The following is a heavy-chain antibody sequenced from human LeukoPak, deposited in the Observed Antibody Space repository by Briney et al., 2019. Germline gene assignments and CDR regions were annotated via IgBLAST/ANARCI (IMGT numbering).Heavy chain of an antibody. CDR3: IKNILNYYDCSGLEVGDALDI. Sequence: GGSLRLSCAASGFTFEDYSMHWVRQAPGKGLEWVSGITWNSGTVGYADSVKGRFTISRDNAKNSLYLQMNSLRAEDAALYHCIKNILNYYDCSGLEVGDALDIWGQGTVVTVSS. J-gene: IGHJ3*02. D-gene: IGHD3-22*01. V-gene: IGHV3-9*01. CDR2: ITWNSGTV. CDR1: GFTFEDYS.